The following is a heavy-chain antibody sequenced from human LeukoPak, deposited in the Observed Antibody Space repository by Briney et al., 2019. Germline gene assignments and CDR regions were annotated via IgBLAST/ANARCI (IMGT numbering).Heavy chain of an antibody. V-gene: IGHV1-8*02. J-gene: IGHJ4*02. CDR2: MSPDSGNT. D-gene: IGHD3-16*01. CDR3: ARVTGLLGIYFDY. Sequence: ASVKVSCKASGYTFNTYDMNRVRQAPGQGLEWMGWMSPDSGNTGYAQKFQGRVSMTRDMSTSTVYMELSSLRSEDTAVYYCARVTGLLGIYFDYWGQGTLVTVSS. CDR1: GYTFNTYD.